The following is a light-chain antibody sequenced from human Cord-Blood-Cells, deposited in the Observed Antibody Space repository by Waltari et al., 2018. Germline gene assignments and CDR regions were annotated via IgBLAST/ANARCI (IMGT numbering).Light chain of an antibody. CDR2: AAS. CDR1: QSISSY. V-gene: IGKV1-39*01. CDR3: QQSYSTPPT. Sequence: DTQTTQSRATLTASVGDSVTVICRASQSISSYLHWYQQKPGKAPKLLIYAASSLQSGVPSRFSGSGSGTDFTLTISSLQPEDFATYYCQQSYSTPPTFGGGTKVEIK. J-gene: IGKJ4*01.